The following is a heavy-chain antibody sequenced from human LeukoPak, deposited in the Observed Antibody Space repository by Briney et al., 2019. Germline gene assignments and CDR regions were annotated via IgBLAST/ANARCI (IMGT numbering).Heavy chain of an antibody. CDR2: ISGSGGST. D-gene: IGHD3-16*02. CDR3: ARDNRRSSDAFDI. J-gene: IGHJ3*02. CDR1: GFTFSSYA. Sequence: GGSLRLSCAASGFTFSSYAMSWVRQAPGKGLEWVSAISGSGGSTYYADSVKGRFTISRDNSKNTLYLQMNSLRAEDTAVYYCARDNRRSSDAFDIWGQGTMVTVSS. V-gene: IGHV3-23*01.